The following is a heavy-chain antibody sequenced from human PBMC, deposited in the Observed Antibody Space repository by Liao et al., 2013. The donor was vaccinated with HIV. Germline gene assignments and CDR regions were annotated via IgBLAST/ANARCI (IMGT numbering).Heavy chain of an antibody. CDR1: GGSISSGSYY. V-gene: IGHV4-61*02. CDR2: VYSSGNT. CDR3: ARQDLYSWDWYFDL. D-gene: IGHD1-26*01. Sequence: QVQLQESGPGLVKPSQTLSLTCTVSGGSISSGSYYWSWIRQPAGKGLEWIGRVYSSGNTNYNPSLKSRLTISLDTSKNRFSLKLSSVTAADTAVYYCARQDLYSWDWYFDLWGRGTQVTVSS. J-gene: IGHJ2*01.